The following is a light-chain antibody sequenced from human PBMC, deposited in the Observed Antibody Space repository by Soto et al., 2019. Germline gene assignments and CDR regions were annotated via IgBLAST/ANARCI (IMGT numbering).Light chain of an antibody. Sequence: QSVLTQPPSVSGAPGQRVSISCTGSSSNIGAGYDVHWYQQLPGKAPKLIIYDNGNRPSGVPDRFSGSKSGTSASLAITGLQAEDEADYYCQSYASSLSGLVFGGGTKLTVL. CDR2: DNG. CDR3: QSYASSLSGLV. CDR1: SSNIGAGYD. J-gene: IGLJ3*02. V-gene: IGLV1-40*01.